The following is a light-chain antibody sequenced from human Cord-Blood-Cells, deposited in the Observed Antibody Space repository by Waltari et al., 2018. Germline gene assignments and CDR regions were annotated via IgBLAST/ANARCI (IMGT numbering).Light chain of an antibody. Sequence: EIVLTQSPAPLSLSPGERATLSCRASQSVSSYLAWYQQKPGQAPRLLIYDASNRATGIPARFSGSGSGTDFTLTISSLEPEDFAVYYCQQRSNTFGQGTKLEIK. CDR2: DAS. V-gene: IGKV3-11*01. CDR3: QQRSNT. J-gene: IGKJ2*01. CDR1: QSVSSY.